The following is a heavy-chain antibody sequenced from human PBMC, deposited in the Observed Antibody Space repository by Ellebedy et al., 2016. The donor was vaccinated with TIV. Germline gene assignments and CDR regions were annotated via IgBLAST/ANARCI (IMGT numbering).Heavy chain of an antibody. Sequence: SETLSLXCAVHDGSLRGYFFTWIRQPPGKGLEWIGQISYDGGINYNPSLKSRVTISLDKANYQVSLKMPSVTVADTAVYYCARILTDYSGNFGMDIWGPGTPVSVSS. CDR3: ARILTDYSGNFGMDI. CDR2: ISYDGGI. V-gene: IGHV4-34*01. D-gene: IGHD4-11*01. CDR1: DGSLRGYF. J-gene: IGHJ6*02.